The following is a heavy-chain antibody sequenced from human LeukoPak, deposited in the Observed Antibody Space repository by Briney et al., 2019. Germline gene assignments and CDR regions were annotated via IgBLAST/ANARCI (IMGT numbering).Heavy chain of an antibody. V-gene: IGHV3-48*03. Sequence: GGSLRLSCAASGFTFSSYEMNWVRQAPGKGLEWVSYISSSGNTIYYADSVRGRFTISRDNAKNSLYLQMNSLRAEDTAVYYCARGGGYYGSGSLHYYYYGMDVWGQGTTVTISS. D-gene: IGHD3-10*01. CDR2: ISSSGNTI. CDR1: GFTFSSYE. J-gene: IGHJ6*02. CDR3: ARGGGYYGSGSLHYYYYGMDV.